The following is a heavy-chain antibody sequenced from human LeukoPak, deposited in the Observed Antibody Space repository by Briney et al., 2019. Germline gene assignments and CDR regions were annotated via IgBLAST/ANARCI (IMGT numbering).Heavy chain of an antibody. CDR1: GFTFSSYG. J-gene: IGHJ4*02. V-gene: IGHV3-33*06. Sequence: GGSLRLSCAASGFTFSSYGMHWVRQAPGKGLEWVAVIWYDGSNKYYADSVKGRFTISRDNSKNTLYLQMNSLRAEETAVYYCAKSXRNIVVVVAATPSLPDYWGQGTLVTVSS. CDR2: IWYDGSNK. D-gene: IGHD2-15*01. CDR3: AKSXRNIVVVVAATPSLPDY.